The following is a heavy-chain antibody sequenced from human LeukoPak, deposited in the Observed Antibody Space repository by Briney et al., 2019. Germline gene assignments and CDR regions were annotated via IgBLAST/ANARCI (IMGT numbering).Heavy chain of an antibody. CDR2: ISGSGDST. Sequence: PGGSLRLSCAASGFTLSSYAMSWVRQAPGKGLEWVSAISGSGDSTYYADSLKGRFTISRDNSKNTLYLQMNSLRAEDTAIYYCATQITMIVVVAVDYWGQGTLVTVSS. CDR3: ATQITMIVVVAVDY. V-gene: IGHV3-23*01. CDR1: GFTLSSYA. D-gene: IGHD3-22*01. J-gene: IGHJ4*02.